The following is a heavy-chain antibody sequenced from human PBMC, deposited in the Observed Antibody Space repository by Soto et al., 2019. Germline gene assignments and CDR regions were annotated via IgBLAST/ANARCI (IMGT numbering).Heavy chain of an antibody. CDR2: IYYSGST. CDR3: ARDKANSDFGRVWYYYYGMDV. J-gene: IGHJ6*02. V-gene: IGHV4-31*03. Sequence: SETLSLTCTLSGGSISSGGYYWSWIRQHPGKGLEWIGYIYYSGSTYYNPSLKSRVTISVDTSKNQFSLKLSSVTAADTAVYYCARDKANSDFGRVWYYYYGMDVWGQGTTVTVSS. D-gene: IGHD2-21*01. CDR1: GGSISSGGYY.